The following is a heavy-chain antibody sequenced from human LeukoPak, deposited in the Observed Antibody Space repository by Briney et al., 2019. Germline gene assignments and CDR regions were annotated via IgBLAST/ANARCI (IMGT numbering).Heavy chain of an antibody. D-gene: IGHD1-14*01. CDR3: ARNRKIRGYYYYYGMDV. CDR1: GGSISSFY. V-gene: IGHV4-59*01. Sequence: SETLSLTCTVSGGSISSFYWSWIRQPPGKGLEWIGYIYYSGSTNYNPSLKSRVTISVDTSKNQFSLKLSSVTAADTAVYYCARNRKIRGYYYYYGMDVWGQGTTVTVSS. J-gene: IGHJ6*02. CDR2: IYYSGST.